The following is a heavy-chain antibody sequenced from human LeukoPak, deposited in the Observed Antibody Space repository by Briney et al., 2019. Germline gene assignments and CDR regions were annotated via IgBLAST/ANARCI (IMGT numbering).Heavy chain of an antibody. CDR2: ISGSGGST. V-gene: IGHV3-23*01. Sequence: GGSLRLSCAASGFTFSNYAMNWVRQAPGKGLEWVSGISGSGGSTYYADSVKGRFIISRDNSKNTLYLQMISLRAEDTAVYYCAKDRYSNYGNWFDPWGQGTLVTVFS. CDR3: AKDRYSNYGNWFDP. CDR1: GFTFSNYA. J-gene: IGHJ5*02. D-gene: IGHD4-11*01.